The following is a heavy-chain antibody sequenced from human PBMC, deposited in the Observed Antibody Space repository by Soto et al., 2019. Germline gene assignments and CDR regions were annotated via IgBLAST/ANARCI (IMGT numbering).Heavy chain of an antibody. J-gene: IGHJ6*02. D-gene: IGHD5-18*01. V-gene: IGHV4-31*03. CDR3: ARGAYSYLGYGMDV. CDR1: GGSISSGGYY. CDR2: IYYSGNS. Sequence: QVQLQESGPRLVKPSQTLSLTCSVSGGSISSGGYYWTWIRQHPGKGLEWIGYIYYSGNSYYSPSLKSRVTISVDTSKNQFSLKLSSVTAADTAVYYCARGAYSYLGYGMDVWGQGTTVTVSS.